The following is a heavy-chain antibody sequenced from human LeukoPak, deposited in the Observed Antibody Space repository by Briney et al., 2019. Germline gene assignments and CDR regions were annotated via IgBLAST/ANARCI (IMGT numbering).Heavy chain of an antibody. CDR1: GYTLTSYD. CDR3: TRETSSRYFDF. J-gene: IGHJ4*02. Sequence: ASVKVSCKASGYTLTSYDIIWVRQATGEGLEWMGWMNPNSGRTGYAQKFRDRASITRNTSISTAYMELSSLTSEDTGVYYCTRETSSRYFDFWGQGTLLTVSS. V-gene: IGHV1-8*01. CDR2: MNPNSGRT.